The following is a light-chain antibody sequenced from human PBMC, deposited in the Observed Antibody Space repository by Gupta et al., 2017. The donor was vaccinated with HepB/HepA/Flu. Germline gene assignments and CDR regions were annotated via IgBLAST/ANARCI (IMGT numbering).Light chain of an antibody. CDR3: HVLAATSDSWV. J-gene: IGLJ3*02. V-gene: IGLV3-21*03. CDR1: RIGTKT. Sequence: SYVVTQPPSVSVAPGKTARITCGRDRIGTKTVDWYQQRPGQAPLLVAYDDYDRPSGIRERFYASKAGNTATLTISRVEAGDEADYYGHVLAATSDSWVFGGGTKMTVL. CDR2: DDY.